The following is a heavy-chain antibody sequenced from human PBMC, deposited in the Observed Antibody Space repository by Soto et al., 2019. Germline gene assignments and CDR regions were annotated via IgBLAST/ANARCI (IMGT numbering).Heavy chain of an antibody. V-gene: IGHV5-51*01. CDR1: GYSFTNYW. CDR3: ARREANGYKLVPGYLDY. CDR2: IFPADSDA. Sequence: PGESLKISCKASGYSFTNYWIAWVRQMPGKGLEWMGIIFPADSDAKYSPSFQGQVTISADKSITTAYLQWGSLKASDTAIYYCARREANGYKLVPGYLDYWGQGTLVTSPQ. J-gene: IGHJ4*02. D-gene: IGHD5-12*01.